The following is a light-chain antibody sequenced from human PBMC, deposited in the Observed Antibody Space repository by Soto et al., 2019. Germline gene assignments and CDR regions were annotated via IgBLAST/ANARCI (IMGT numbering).Light chain of an antibody. CDR3: QQYGSSPIT. V-gene: IGKV3D-20*01. CDR1: ERLSSSY. J-gene: IGKJ5*01. CDR2: DAS. Sequence: IVLTQSPATMSLSPGERATLSCGASERLSSSYVAWYQMKAGLAPRLLIHDASTRASGIPDRFRGSKSGTDFTLTIRGLEPEDAALYYCQQYGSSPITFGQGTRL.